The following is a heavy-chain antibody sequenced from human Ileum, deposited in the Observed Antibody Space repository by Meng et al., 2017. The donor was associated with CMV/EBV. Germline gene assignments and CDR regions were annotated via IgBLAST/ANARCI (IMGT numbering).Heavy chain of an antibody. J-gene: IGHJ4*02. Sequence: GGSLRLSCAASGFTFSRYDMSWARQAPGKGLEWVSTITRSGSRTHYADSVKGRFTISRDNSKNTLYLQINSLRAEDTAVYYCDASDYWGQGTQVTVSS. CDR3: DASDY. V-gene: IGHV3-23*01. CDR1: GFTFSRYD. CDR2: ITRSGSRT. D-gene: IGHD6-6*01.